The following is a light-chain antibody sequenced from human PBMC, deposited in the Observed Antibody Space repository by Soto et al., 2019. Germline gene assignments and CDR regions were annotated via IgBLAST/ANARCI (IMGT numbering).Light chain of an antibody. V-gene: IGLV1-44*01. CDR3: AAWDDSLNARV. CDR1: SSNIGSHT. Sequence: QSVLTQPPSASGTPGQRVTISCSGSSSNIGSHTVNWYQQLQGTAPKLLIYSNNQRPSGVPDRFSGSKSGTSASLAISGLQSEDEADYYCAAWDDSLNARVFGGGTKLTVL. CDR2: SNN. J-gene: IGLJ3*02.